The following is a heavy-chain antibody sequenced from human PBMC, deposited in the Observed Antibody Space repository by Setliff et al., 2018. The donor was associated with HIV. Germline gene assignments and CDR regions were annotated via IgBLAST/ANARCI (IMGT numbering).Heavy chain of an antibody. CDR1: GFTFSGYS. J-gene: IGHJ6*03. V-gene: IGHV3-21*04. CDR2: ISSSSIYI. D-gene: IGHD4-17*01. Sequence: SLRLSCAASGFTFSGYSINWVRQAPGKGLEWVSSISSSSIYIFYADSVKGRFTISRDNAKNSLYLQMNSLRAEDTAVYYCARELWDNGDSSMDVWGKGTTVTVSS. CDR3: ARELWDNGDSSMDV.